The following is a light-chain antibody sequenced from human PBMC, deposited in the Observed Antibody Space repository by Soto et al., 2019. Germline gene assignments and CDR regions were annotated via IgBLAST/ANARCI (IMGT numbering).Light chain of an antibody. V-gene: IGLV1-51*01. Sequence: QSVLTQPPSVSAAPGQKVIISCSGSSSNIGSNYVSWYQQVPGTTPKLLIYDNNRRPSGIPDRFSGSNSGTSATLGITGLQTGDEADYYCGTWDDSLSAGVFGAGTKLTVL. CDR2: DNN. J-gene: IGLJ3*02. CDR3: GTWDDSLSAGV. CDR1: SSNIGSNY.